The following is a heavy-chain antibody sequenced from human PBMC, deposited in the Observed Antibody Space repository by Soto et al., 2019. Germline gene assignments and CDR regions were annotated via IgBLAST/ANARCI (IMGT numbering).Heavy chain of an antibody. J-gene: IGHJ4*02. V-gene: IGHV3-33*01. D-gene: IGHD3-9*01. CDR1: GFTFSSYG. CDR3: ARGVLRYFDWQSGFDY. CDR2: IWYDGSNK. Sequence: LRLSCAASGFTFSSYGMHWVRQAPGKGLEWVAVIWYDGSNKYYADSVKGRFTISRDNSKNTLYLQMNSLRAEDTAVYYCARGVLRYFDWQSGFDYWGQGTLVTVSS.